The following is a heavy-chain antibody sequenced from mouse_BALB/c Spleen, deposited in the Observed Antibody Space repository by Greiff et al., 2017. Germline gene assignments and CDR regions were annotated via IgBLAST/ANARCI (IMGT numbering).Heavy chain of an antibody. V-gene: IGHV7-3*02. CDR2: IRNKANGYTT. J-gene: IGHJ2*01. CDR1: GFTFTDYY. D-gene: IGHD5-1*01. CDR3: ARASTPFDY. Sequence: EVKLMESGGGLVQPGGSLRLSCATSGFTFTDYYMSWVRQPPGKALEWLGFIRNKANGYTTEYSASVKGRFTISRDNSQSILYLQMNTLRAEDSATHYCARASTPFDYWGQGTTLTVSS.